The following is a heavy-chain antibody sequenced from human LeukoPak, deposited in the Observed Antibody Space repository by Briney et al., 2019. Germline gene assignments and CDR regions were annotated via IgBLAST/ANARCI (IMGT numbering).Heavy chain of an antibody. Sequence: PGGSLRLSCAASGFTLSSYWMSWVRQAPGKGLEWVANIKHNGSEKYYVDSVKGRFTISRDNAKNSLHLQMNSLRAEDTAVYYCATIIGVSSYYYDSEGMDVWGQGHTVTVSS. CDR1: GFTLSSYW. J-gene: IGHJ6*02. CDR2: IKHNGSEK. V-gene: IGHV3-7*01. CDR3: ATIIGVSSYYYDSEGMDV. D-gene: IGHD3-22*01.